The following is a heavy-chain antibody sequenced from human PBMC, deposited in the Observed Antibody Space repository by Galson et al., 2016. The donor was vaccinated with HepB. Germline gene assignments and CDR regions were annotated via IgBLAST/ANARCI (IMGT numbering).Heavy chain of an antibody. CDR1: GFPFSSYA. J-gene: IGHJ4*02. Sequence: SLRLSCAASGFPFSSYAMSWVRQAPGQGLAWVSTISGAGTASYAYSVKGRFTISRDNPKNTLDLQMDSLRVEDTALYFCFRVPRYYADYSSGVGDCWGQGTLLTVSS. V-gene: IGHV3-23*01. CDR2: ISGAGTA. D-gene: IGHD4-17*01. CDR3: FRVPRYYADYSSGVGDC.